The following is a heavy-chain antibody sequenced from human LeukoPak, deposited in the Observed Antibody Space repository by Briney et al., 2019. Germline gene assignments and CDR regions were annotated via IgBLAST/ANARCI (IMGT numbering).Heavy chain of an antibody. Sequence: ASVKVSCKVSGYTLTELSMHWVRQAPGKGLEWMGGSDPEDGETIYAQKFQGRVTMTDDTSTDTAHMELSSLRSEDTAVYYCATGRDFWSGYSLSYYFDYWGQGTLVTVSS. J-gene: IGHJ4*02. CDR2: SDPEDGET. CDR3: ATGRDFWSGYSLSYYFDY. D-gene: IGHD3-3*01. CDR1: GYTLTELS. V-gene: IGHV1-24*01.